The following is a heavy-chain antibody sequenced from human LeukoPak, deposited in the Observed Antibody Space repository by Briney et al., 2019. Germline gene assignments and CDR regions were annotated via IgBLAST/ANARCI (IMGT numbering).Heavy chain of an antibody. CDR2: ISYDGSNK. D-gene: IGHD6-19*01. CDR1: GFTFSTYA. J-gene: IGHJ5*02. V-gene: IGHV3-30*04. Sequence: GRSLRLSCEASGFTFSTYAMDWVRQAPGKGLEWVAVISYDGSNKYYADSVKGRFTISRDNSKNTLYLQMNSLRAEDTAVYYCARAPSSSGWYLGSFDPWGQGTLVTVSS. CDR3: ARAPSSSGWYLGSFDP.